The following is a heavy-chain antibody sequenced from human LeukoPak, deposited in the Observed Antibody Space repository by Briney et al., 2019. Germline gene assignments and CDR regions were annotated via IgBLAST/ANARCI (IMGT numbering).Heavy chain of an antibody. CDR1: GFTFSSYA. D-gene: IGHD3-3*01. CDR3: ARTSLRFLEWPYYFDY. V-gene: IGHV3-23*01. CDR2: ISGSGGST. J-gene: IGHJ4*02. Sequence: GGSLRLSCAASGFTFSSYAMSRVRQAPGKGLEWVSAISGSGGSTYYADSVKGRFTISRDNSKNTLYLQMNSLRAEDTAVYYCARTSLRFLEWPYYFDYWGQGTLVTVSS.